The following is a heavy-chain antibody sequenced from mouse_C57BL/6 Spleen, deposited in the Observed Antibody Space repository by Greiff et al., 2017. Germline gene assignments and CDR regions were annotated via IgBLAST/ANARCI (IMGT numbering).Heavy chain of an antibody. CDR2: IYPGDGDT. J-gene: IGHJ4*01. D-gene: IGHD1-1*01. CDR3: ARGLYYGSPYAMDY. V-gene: IGHV1-80*01. CDR1: GYAFSSYW. Sequence: QVQLQQSGAELVKPGASVKISCKASGYAFSSYWMNWVKQRPGKGLEWIGQIYPGDGDTNYNGKFKGKATLTADKSSSSAYMQLSSLTSEDSAVYFCARGLYYGSPYAMDYWGQGTSVTVSS.